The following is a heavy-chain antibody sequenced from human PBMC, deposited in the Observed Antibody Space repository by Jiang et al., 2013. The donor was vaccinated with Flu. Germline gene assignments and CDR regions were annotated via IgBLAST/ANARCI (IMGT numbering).Heavy chain of an antibody. CDR3: ARELKSVPTSRGFDP. D-gene: IGHD2-2*01. Sequence: GSISSGGYYWSWIRQHPRKGLEWIGYIYYSGSTYYNPSLKSRVTISVDTSKNQFSLKLSSVTAADTAVYYCARELKSVPTSRGFDPWGQGTLVTVSS. CDR1: GSISSGGYY. CDR2: IYYSGST. V-gene: IGHV4-31*02. J-gene: IGHJ5*02.